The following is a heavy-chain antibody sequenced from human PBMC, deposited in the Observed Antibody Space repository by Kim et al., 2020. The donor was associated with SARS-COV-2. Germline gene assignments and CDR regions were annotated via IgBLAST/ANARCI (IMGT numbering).Heavy chain of an antibody. CDR2: INWNGGST. Sequence: GGSLRLSCAASGFTFDDYGMSWVRQAPGKGLEWVSGINWNGGSTGYADSVKGRFTISRDNAKNSLYLQMNSLRAEDTALYHCARADGSGSYSIAGDAFDIWGQGTMVTVSS. CDR3: ARADGSGSYSIAGDAFDI. J-gene: IGHJ3*02. CDR1: GFTFDDYG. D-gene: IGHD3-10*01. V-gene: IGHV3-20*01.